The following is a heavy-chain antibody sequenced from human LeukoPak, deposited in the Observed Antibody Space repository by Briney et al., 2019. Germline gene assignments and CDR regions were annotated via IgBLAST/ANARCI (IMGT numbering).Heavy chain of an antibody. Sequence: GGSLRLSCAASGFTIGPYAMYWVRQGPGRGLEWVSVIKADGSGTFYADSVRGRFTTSRDSSKNSLYLQMNSLTSEDTALYYCAPWAFYHNLDVWGQGTTVIVSS. D-gene: IGHD2/OR15-2a*01. CDR2: IKADGSGT. J-gene: IGHJ6*02. CDR3: APWAFYHNLDV. CDR1: GFTIGPYA. V-gene: IGHV3-43*02.